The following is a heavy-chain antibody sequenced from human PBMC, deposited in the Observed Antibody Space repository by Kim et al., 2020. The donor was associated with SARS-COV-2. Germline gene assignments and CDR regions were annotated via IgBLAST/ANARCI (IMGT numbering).Heavy chain of an antibody. Sequence: SQKFQGRVTITRDTAASTAYMELSSLRSEDTAVYYCATAILTGSRGAFDIWGQGTMVTVSS. D-gene: IGHD3-9*01. CDR3: ATAILTGSRGAFDI. V-gene: IGHV1-3*01. J-gene: IGHJ3*02.